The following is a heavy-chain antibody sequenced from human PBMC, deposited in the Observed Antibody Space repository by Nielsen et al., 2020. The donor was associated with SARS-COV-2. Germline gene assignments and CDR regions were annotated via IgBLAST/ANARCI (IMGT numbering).Heavy chain of an antibody. CDR3: ATTEAPYYYYYYMDV. J-gene: IGHJ6*03. CDR1: GGSISSYY. CDR2: IYYSGST. Sequence: SDTLSLTCTVSGGSISSYYWSWIRKPPGKGLEWIGYIYYSGSTNYNPSLKSRVTISVDTSKNQFSLKLSSVTAADTAVYYCATTEAPYYYYYYMDVWGKGTTVTVSS. V-gene: IGHV4-59*07.